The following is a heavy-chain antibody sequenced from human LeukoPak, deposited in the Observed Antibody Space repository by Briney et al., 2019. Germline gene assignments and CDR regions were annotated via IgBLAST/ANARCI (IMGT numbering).Heavy chain of an antibody. Sequence: GGSLGLSCAASGFTFYKYWMTWVRDAPGKGLEWVANIKQDGSEKYYLGSVRGRFTISRDNTENSLYLQMNSLRADDTAVYYCARVSGGFGTYRVDYWGQGTLVTVSS. CDR2: IKQDGSEK. V-gene: IGHV3-7*01. CDR3: ARVSGGFGTYRVDY. CDR1: GFTFYKYW. D-gene: IGHD1-26*01. J-gene: IGHJ4*02.